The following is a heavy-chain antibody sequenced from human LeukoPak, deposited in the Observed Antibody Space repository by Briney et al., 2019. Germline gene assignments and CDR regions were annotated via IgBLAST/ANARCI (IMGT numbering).Heavy chain of an antibody. CDR3: ARDRDDYSS. Sequence: PGGSLRLSCAASGFTFSRDWMDWVRKAPRKGLVYVSRISSDGSNTNYADFVKGRFTISRDNAKNTLYLQMNSLRADDTAVYYCARDRDDYSSWGQGTLVTVSS. V-gene: IGHV3-74*01. J-gene: IGHJ5*02. D-gene: IGHD5-24*01. CDR2: ISSDGSNT. CDR1: GFTFSRDW.